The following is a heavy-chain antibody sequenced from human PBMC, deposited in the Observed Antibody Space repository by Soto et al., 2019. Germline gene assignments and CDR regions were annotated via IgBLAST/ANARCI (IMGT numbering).Heavy chain of an antibody. J-gene: IGHJ5*02. CDR3: AKDPLYYDFWSGYQGFDP. CDR1: GFTFSSYA. CDR2: ISGSGGST. Sequence: GGSLRLSCAASGFTFSSYAMSWVRQAPGKGLEWVSAISGSGGSTYYAGSVKGRFTISRDNSKNTLYLQMNSLRAEDTAVYYCAKDPLYYDFWSGYQGFDPWGQGTLVTVSS. D-gene: IGHD3-3*01. V-gene: IGHV3-23*01.